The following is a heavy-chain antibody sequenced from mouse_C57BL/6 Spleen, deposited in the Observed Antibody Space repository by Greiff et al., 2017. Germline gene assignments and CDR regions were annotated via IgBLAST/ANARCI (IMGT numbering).Heavy chain of an antibody. CDR1: GYAFSSSW. V-gene: IGHV1-82*01. CDR2: IYPGDGDT. J-gene: IGHJ3*01. Sequence: QVQLQQSGPELVKPGASVKISCKASGYAFSSSWMNWVKQRPGKGLEWLGRIYPGDGDTNYNGKFKGKATLTADKSSSTAYMQLSSLTSEDSAVYFCSYSNFSGFAYWGQGTLVTVSA. D-gene: IGHD2-5*01. CDR3: SYSNFSGFAY.